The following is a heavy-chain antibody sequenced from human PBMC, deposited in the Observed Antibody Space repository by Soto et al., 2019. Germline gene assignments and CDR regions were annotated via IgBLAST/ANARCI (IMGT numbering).Heavy chain of an antibody. CDR3: ARVLPPFDP. J-gene: IGHJ5*02. Sequence: ASVKVSCKASGYTFTSYGISWVRQAPGQGLGWMGWISAHNGNTNYAQKPQGRVTMTTDTSTSTAYMELRSLKSDDTAVYYCARVLPPFDPWGQGTLVTVSS. CDR1: GYTFTSYG. V-gene: IGHV1-18*01. CDR2: ISAHNGNT.